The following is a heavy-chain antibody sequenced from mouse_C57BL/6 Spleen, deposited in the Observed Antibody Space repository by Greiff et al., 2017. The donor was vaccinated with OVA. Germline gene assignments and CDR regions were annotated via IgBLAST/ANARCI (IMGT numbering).Heavy chain of an antibody. J-gene: IGHJ3*01. Sequence: EVQLLESGPGMVKPSQSLSLTCTVTGYSITSGYDWHWIRHFPGNKLEWMGYISYSGSTNYNPSLKSRISITPDTSKNHFFLKLNSVTTEDTATYYCARDGLTGTSFAYWGQGTLVTVSA. V-gene: IGHV3-1*01. D-gene: IGHD4-1*01. CDR1: GYSITSGYD. CDR2: ISYSGST. CDR3: ARDGLTGTSFAY.